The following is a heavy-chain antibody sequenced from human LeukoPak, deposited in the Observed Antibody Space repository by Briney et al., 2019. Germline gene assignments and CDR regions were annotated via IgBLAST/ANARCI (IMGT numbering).Heavy chain of an antibody. CDR3: ARRGYCSSTSCYEYWFDP. J-gene: IGHJ5*02. CDR2: IYYSGST. Sequence: SETLSLTCTVSGGSISSSSYYWGWIRQPPGKGLEWIGIIYYSGSTYYNPSLKSRLTISVDTSKNQFSLKLSSVTATDTAVYYCARRGYCSSTSCYEYWFDPWGQGTMVTVSS. CDR1: GGSISSSSYY. D-gene: IGHD2-2*01. V-gene: IGHV4-39*01.